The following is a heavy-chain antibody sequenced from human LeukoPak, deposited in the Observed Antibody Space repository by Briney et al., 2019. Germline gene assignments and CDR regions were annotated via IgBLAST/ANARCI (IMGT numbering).Heavy chain of an antibody. CDR3: ARGDGYNYDY. Sequence: GESLKISCKGSGYTFPNYWIGWVRQMPGKGLEWMGIIYPGDSDTRYSPSFQGQVTMSADKSISTAYLQWSSLKASDTAIYYCARGDGYNYDYWGQGTLVTVSS. CDR1: GYTFPNYW. J-gene: IGHJ4*02. CDR2: IYPGDSDT. V-gene: IGHV5-51*01. D-gene: IGHD5-24*01.